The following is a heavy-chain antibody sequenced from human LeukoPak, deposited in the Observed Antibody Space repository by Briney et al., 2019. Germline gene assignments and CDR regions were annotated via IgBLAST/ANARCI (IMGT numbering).Heavy chain of an antibody. CDR3: ARGPRLVDAFDI. D-gene: IGHD6-19*01. V-gene: IGHV3-30*03. CDR1: GFTFNNYG. J-gene: IGHJ3*02. Sequence: HPGGSLRLSCAASGFTFNNYGMHWVRQAPGKGLEWVAVISYDGSNKYYADSVKGRFTISRDNSKNTLYLQMNGLRAEDTAVYYCARGPRLVDAFDIWGQGTMVTVSS. CDR2: ISYDGSNK.